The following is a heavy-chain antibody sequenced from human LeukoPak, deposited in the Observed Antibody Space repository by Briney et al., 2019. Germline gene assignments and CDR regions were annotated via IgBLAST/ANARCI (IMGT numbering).Heavy chain of an antibody. CDR1: GGFVSSSSYF. CDR2: IYYSGTT. V-gene: IGHV4-39*01. CDR3: ARHGGAAAAIDY. J-gene: IGHJ4*02. Sequence: SETLSLTCTVSGGFVSSSSYFWGWIRQPPGKGLEWIGSIYYSGTTYYNPSLKSRITISLATSKNQFSLKLSSVTAADTAVYYCARHGGAAAAIDYRGQGTLVTVSS. D-gene: IGHD6-13*01.